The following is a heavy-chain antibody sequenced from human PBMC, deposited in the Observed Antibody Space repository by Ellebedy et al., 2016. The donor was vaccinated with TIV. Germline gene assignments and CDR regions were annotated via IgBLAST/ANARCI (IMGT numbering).Heavy chain of an antibody. Sequence: GESLKISCAASGFTFSSYWMHWVRQAPGKGLEWVTMISYDGINKYYADSVKGRFTISRDNSKNTVYLQMNSLTAEDTAVYYCARDPYSSGWYNWFDPWGQGTLVTVSS. CDR2: ISYDGINK. CDR3: ARDPYSSGWYNWFDP. J-gene: IGHJ5*02. V-gene: IGHV3-30*03. D-gene: IGHD6-19*01. CDR1: GFTFSSYW.